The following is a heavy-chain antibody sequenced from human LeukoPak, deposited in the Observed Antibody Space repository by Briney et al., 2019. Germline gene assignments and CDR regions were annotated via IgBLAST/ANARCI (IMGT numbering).Heavy chain of an antibody. CDR3: ARVLSSGWYSDY. Sequence: PGGSLRLSCAASGFTFSSYAMSWVRQAPGKGLEWVSTISSSGDSTYYADSVRGRFTISRDNSKNTLYLQMNSLRAEDTAVYYCARVLSSGWYSDYWGQGTLVTVSS. D-gene: IGHD6-19*01. J-gene: IGHJ4*02. CDR2: ISSSGDST. V-gene: IGHV3-23*01. CDR1: GFTFSSYA.